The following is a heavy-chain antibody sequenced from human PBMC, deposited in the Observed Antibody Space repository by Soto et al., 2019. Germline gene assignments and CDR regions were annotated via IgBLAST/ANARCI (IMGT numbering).Heavy chain of an antibody. CDR3: AITTEDCGGDCYSYLDY. J-gene: IGHJ4*02. V-gene: IGHV3-53*01. D-gene: IGHD2-21*02. CDR1: GFTVSSNY. Sequence: GGSLRLSCAASGFTVSSNYMSWVRQAPGKGLEWVSVIYSGGSTYYADSVLGRFTIPRDNSKNTLYLQMNSLRAEDTAVYYCAITTEDCGGDCYSYLDYWGQGTLVTVSS. CDR2: IYSGGST.